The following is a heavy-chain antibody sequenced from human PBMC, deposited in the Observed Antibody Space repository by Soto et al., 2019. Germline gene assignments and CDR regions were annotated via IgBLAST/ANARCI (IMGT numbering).Heavy chain of an antibody. Sequence: GSRRLSCAASGFTLISYAMGWVRQAPGKGLEWVSTISGSDGRTYSTDSVKGRFTISRDNSRNTAYLQMNSLRVEDTAVYYCAKGVSQYTPLALFDYWGRGTLVTVS. CDR1: GFTLISYA. CDR3: AKGVSQYTPLALFDY. J-gene: IGHJ4*02. CDR2: ISGSDGRT. V-gene: IGHV3-23*01. D-gene: IGHD5-18*01.